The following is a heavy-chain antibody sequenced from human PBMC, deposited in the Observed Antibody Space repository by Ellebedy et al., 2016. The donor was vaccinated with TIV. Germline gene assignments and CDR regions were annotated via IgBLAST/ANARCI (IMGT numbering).Heavy chain of an antibody. J-gene: IGHJ4*02. Sequence: ASVKVSCXASGYTFTSYYMHWVRQAPGQGLEWMGIINPSDGSTTYAQKFQGRVTMTRDTSTSTVYMELRSLRSEDTAVYYCARVLEGMDYYDSSGYFFDYWGQGTLVTVSS. V-gene: IGHV1-46*01. CDR2: INPSDGST. CDR3: ARVLEGMDYYDSSGYFFDY. CDR1: GYTFTSYY. D-gene: IGHD3-22*01.